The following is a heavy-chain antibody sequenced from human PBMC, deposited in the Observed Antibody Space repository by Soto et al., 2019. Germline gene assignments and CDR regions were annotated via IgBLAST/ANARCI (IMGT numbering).Heavy chain of an antibody. Sequence: PGGSLRLSCATSGFTFSSYAMSWVRQAPGKGLEWVSAIREDGSSTYYVDSVKGRFTISRDNAKNSLYLQMNSLRAEDTAVYYCARDPAGPVVAATNRHGYHYYYMDVWGKGTTVTVSS. CDR2: IREDGSST. CDR3: ARDPAGPVVAATNRHGYHYYYMDV. V-gene: IGHV3-23*01. J-gene: IGHJ6*03. D-gene: IGHD2-15*01. CDR1: GFTFSSYA.